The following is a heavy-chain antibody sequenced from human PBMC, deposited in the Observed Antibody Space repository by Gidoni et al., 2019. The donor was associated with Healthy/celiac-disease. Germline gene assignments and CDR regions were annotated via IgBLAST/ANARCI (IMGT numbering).Heavy chain of an antibody. Sequence: QVQLVESGGGLVQPGRSMRLSCAASGFSFSSHGMHWVRQAPGKGLEWVAVIWYDGSNKYYADSVKGRFTISRDNSKNTLYLQMNSLRAEDTAVYYCARDSAGTPDYWGQGTLVTVSS. V-gene: IGHV3-33*01. J-gene: IGHJ4*02. CDR2: IWYDGSNK. CDR1: GFSFSSHG. D-gene: IGHD1-1*01. CDR3: ARDSAGTPDY.